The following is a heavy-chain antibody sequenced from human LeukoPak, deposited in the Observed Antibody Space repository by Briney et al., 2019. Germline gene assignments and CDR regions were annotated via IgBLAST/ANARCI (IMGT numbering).Heavy chain of an antibody. CDR2: IYTSGST. V-gene: IGHV4-4*07. CDR1: GGSISSYY. CDR3: ASILTGYYGPDAFDI. D-gene: IGHD3-9*01. Sequence: SETLSLTCTVSGGSISSYYWSWIRQPAGKGLEWIGRIYTSGSTNYNPSLKSRVTMSVDASKNQFSLKLSSVTAADTAVYYCASILTGYYGPDAFDIWGQGTMVTVSS. J-gene: IGHJ3*02.